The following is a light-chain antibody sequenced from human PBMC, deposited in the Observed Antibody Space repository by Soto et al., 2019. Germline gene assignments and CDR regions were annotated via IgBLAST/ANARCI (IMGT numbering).Light chain of an antibody. CDR1: QSVLYSSNNKNY. Sequence: DIVMTQSPDSLAVSLGERATINCKSSQSVLYSSNNKNYLAWYQQKPRQPPKLIIYWASTRESGVPDRFSGSGSGTDFTLTIRSLQAADVAVYYCQKYLNTPYTFGQGTKLEIK. V-gene: IGKV4-1*01. CDR3: QKYLNTPYT. J-gene: IGKJ2*01. CDR2: WAS.